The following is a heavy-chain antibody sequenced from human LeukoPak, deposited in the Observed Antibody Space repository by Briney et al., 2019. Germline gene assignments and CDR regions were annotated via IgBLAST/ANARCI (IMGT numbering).Heavy chain of an antibody. V-gene: IGHV3-23*01. D-gene: IGHD3-9*01. Sequence: GGSLRLSCAASGFTFPRHGINWVRQAPGKGLEWVSGISPSGSILYYADSVKGRSTISRDNSKNTVSLQMNSLRAEDTALYYCARDLDWGAFDAWGQGTLVTVSS. CDR2: ISPSGSIL. CDR1: GFTFPRHG. J-gene: IGHJ5*02. CDR3: ARDLDWGAFDA.